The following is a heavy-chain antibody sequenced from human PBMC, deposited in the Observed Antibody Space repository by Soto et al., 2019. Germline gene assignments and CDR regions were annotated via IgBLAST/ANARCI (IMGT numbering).Heavy chain of an antibody. V-gene: IGHV3-23*01. D-gene: IGHD3-3*01. CDR2: ISGSGGST. J-gene: IGHJ6*03. Sequence: GGSLRLSCAASGFTFSSYAMSWVRQAQGKGLEWVSAISGSGGSTYYADSVKGRFTISRDNSKNTLYLQMNSLRAEDTAVYYCAKGGLRFLEWYYYYYMDVWGKGTTVTVSS. CDR3: AKGGLRFLEWYYYYYMDV. CDR1: GFTFSSYA.